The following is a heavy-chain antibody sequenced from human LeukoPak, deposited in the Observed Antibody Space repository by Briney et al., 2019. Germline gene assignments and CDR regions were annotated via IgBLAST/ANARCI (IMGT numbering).Heavy chain of an antibody. J-gene: IGHJ3*01. D-gene: IGHD2-2*01. CDR3: ARAGPIVLGPVAVAYDAFDL. V-gene: IGHV3-21*01. Sequence: GGSLRLSCAASRFTFSSYDMHWVRQAPGKGLEWVSSISSRSSYIYYADSVKGRFTISRDSAKNSLYLQMNTLRAEDTAVYYCARAGPIVLGPVAVAYDAFDLWGRGTPVTVSS. CDR1: RFTFSSYD. CDR2: ISSRSSYI.